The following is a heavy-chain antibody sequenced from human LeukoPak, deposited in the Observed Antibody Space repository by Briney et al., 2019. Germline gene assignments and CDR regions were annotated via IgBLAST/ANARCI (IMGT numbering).Heavy chain of an antibody. CDR1: GGSIRSPTYY. CDR2: IYYSGNT. J-gene: IGHJ4*02. V-gene: IGHV4-39*01. D-gene: IGHD5-24*01. Sequence: SETLSLTCTVSGGSIRSPTYYWGWIRQPPGKGLEWIGSIYYSGNTYYNPSLKSRVTISVDTSKNQFSLKLSSVTAADTAVYYCARGWRDGYNFFYFDYWGQGTLVTVSS. CDR3: ARGWRDGYNFFYFDY.